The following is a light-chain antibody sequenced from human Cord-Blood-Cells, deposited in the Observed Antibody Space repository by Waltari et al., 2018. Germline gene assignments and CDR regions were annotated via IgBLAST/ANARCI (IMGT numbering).Light chain of an antibody. V-gene: IGLV2-14*01. J-gene: IGLJ3*02. Sequence: QSALTQPASVSGSPGQSITISCTGTSSDVGGYNYVSWYQQHPGKAPKPLIYNVSKLTSVVSNRVAGSKSGNPASLTISGLQAEDEADYYCSSYTSSSTWVFGGGTKLTVL. CDR1: SSDVGGYNY. CDR2: NVS. CDR3: SSYTSSSTWV.